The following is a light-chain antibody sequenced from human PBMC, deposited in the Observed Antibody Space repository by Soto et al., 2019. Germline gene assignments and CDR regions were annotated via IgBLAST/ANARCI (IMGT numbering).Light chain of an antibody. V-gene: IGKV3-11*01. CDR1: QSVSRY. CDR2: DAS. J-gene: IGKJ4*01. Sequence: ELVFTQSPATLSLSPGERATLSCRASQSVSRYLAWYQQKRSQAPRLLLDDASNRATGIPARFSGSCAGTDFTLTISSLEPADLAVEYWQQRSNLLITFGGGTKVEIK. CDR3: QQRSNLLIT.